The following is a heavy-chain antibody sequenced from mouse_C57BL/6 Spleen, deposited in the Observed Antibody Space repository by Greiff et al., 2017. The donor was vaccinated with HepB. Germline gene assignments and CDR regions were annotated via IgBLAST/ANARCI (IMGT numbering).Heavy chain of an antibody. J-gene: IGHJ2*01. V-gene: IGHV1-72*01. CDR3: ARRTGTGYCDY. D-gene: IGHD4-1*01. Sequence: QVQLQQPGAELVKPGASVKLSCKASGYTFTSYWMPWVKQRPGRGLEWIGRIAPNSGGTKYHEKFKSKATLTVDKPSSTAYMQLSSLTAEDSAVYYCARRTGTGYCDYWGQGTTLTVAS. CDR1: GYTFTSYW. CDR2: IAPNSGGT.